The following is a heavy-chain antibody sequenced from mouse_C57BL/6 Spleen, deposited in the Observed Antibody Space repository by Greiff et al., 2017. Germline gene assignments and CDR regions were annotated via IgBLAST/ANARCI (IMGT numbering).Heavy chain of an antibody. D-gene: IGHD1-1*01. Sequence: QVQLQQPGAELVKPGASVKLSCKASGYTFTSYWMHWVKQRPGQGLEWIGMIHPNSGSTNYNEKFKSKATLTVDKSSSPAYLQLSSLTSEDSAVYYCARKADDGSSYWYLDVGGTGTTVTVSS. CDR2: IHPNSGST. J-gene: IGHJ1*03. CDR3: ARKADDGSSYWYLDV. V-gene: IGHV1-64*01. CDR1: GYTFTSYW.